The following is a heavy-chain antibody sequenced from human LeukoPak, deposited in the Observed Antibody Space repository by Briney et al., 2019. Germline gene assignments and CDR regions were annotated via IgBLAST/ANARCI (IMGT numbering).Heavy chain of an antibody. D-gene: IGHD6-19*01. J-gene: IGHJ4*02. V-gene: IGHV7-4-1*02. Sequence: GTSVKVSCKASGYTFTSYAMNWVRQAPGQGLEWMGWINTNTGNPTYAQGSTGRFVFSLDTSVSTAYLQISSLKAEDTAVYYCARAEPGIAVAGPDYWGQGTLVTVSS. CDR1: GYTFTSYA. CDR2: INTNTGNP. CDR3: ARAEPGIAVAGPDY.